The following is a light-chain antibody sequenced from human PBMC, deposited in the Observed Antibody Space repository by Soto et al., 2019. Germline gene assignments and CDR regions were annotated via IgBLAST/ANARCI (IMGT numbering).Light chain of an antibody. CDR2: DAS. Sequence: EIVLTQSPATLSLSPGERATLSCRASQSVSSYLAWYQQKPGQAPRLLIYDASNRATGIPARFSGSGSGTDFTLTSSSLEPEDFAVYDCQQRSNWPRITFGQGTRLESK. CDR1: QSVSSY. CDR3: QQRSNWPRIT. J-gene: IGKJ5*01. V-gene: IGKV3-11*01.